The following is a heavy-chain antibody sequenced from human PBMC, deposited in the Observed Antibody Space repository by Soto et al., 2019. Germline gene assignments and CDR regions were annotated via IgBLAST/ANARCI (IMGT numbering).Heavy chain of an antibody. J-gene: IGHJ4*02. CDR1: GFTFSNYA. V-gene: IGHV3-23*01. Sequence: EVQLLESGGGLVQPGGSLRLSCAASGFTFSNYAMNWVRQAPGKGLEWVSAISNSFSDGNTHYADSVKGRFTISRDNDKNTVFLEMNSLRAEATDVYYCAKVFSPEGGNYLHYWCQVPLVTVSS. CDR3: AKVFSPEGGNYLHY. CDR2: ISNSFSDGNT.